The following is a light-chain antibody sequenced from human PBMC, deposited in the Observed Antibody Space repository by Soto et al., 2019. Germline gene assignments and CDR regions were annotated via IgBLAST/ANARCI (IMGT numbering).Light chain of an antibody. CDR3: SAHNDSIYGPV. CDR2: STN. CDR1: SSNLGSNP. V-gene: IGLV1-44*01. J-gene: IGLJ2*01. Sequence: QSVLTQPPSASGTPGQRVSISCSGGSSNLGSNPVNWYLHLPGTAPKHLIYSTNQRPSGVPDRFSGSKSGTSASLAISGLQSEDEADYFCSAHNDSIYGPVFGGGTKLTVL.